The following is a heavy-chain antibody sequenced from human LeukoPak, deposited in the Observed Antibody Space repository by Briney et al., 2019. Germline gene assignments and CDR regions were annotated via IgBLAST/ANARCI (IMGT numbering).Heavy chain of an antibody. D-gene: IGHD3-10*01. V-gene: IGHV3-23*01. CDR3: ATGRDYYGSGSYYNPIDY. CDR2: ISGSGGST. Sequence: GGSLRLSCAASGFTFSRYAMSWVRQAPGKGLEWVSAISGSGGSTYYADSVKGRFTISRDNSKNTLYLQMNSLGAEDTAVYYCATGRDYYGSGSYYNPIDYWGQGTLVTVSS. J-gene: IGHJ4*02. CDR1: GFTFSRYA.